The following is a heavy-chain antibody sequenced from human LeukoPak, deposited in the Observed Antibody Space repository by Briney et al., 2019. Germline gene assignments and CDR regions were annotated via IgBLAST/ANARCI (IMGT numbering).Heavy chain of an antibody. V-gene: IGHV1-18*01. Sequence: GASVKVSCKASGYTFTSYGISWVRQAPGQGLEWMGWISAYNGNTNYAQKLQGRVTMTTDTSTSTAYMELRSLRSDDTAVYYCARDGQDVSSWAPADYWGQGTLVTVSS. J-gene: IGHJ4*02. D-gene: IGHD6-13*01. CDR1: GYTFTSYG. CDR2: ISAYNGNT. CDR3: ARDGQDVSSWAPADY.